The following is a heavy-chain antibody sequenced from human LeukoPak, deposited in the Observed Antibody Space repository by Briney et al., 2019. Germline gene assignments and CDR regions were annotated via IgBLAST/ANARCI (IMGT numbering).Heavy chain of an antibody. CDR3: ARGVNYYDSSGYSNYYYYMDV. J-gene: IGHJ6*03. V-gene: IGHV4-34*01. Sequence: MASETLSLTCAVYGVSFSGYYWSWIRQPPGKGLEWIGEINHSGSTNYNPSLKSRVTISVDTSKNQFSLKLSSVTAADTAVYYCARGVNYYDSSGYSNYYYYMDVWGKGTTVTVSS. CDR2: INHSGST. CDR1: GVSFSGYY. D-gene: IGHD3-22*01.